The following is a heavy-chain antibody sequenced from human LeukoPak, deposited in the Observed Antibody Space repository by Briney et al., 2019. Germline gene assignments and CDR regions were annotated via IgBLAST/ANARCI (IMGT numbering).Heavy chain of an antibody. V-gene: IGHV3-53*01. CDR3: AKRHSGYYFDY. J-gene: IGHJ4*02. D-gene: IGHD6-13*01. CDR1: GFTVSSNY. Sequence: PGGSLRLSCAASGFTVSSNYMSWVRQAPGKGLEWVSVIYSGGSTYYADSVKGRFTISRDNSKNTLYLQMNSLRAEDTAVYYCAKRHSGYYFDYWGQGTLVTVSS. CDR2: IYSGGST.